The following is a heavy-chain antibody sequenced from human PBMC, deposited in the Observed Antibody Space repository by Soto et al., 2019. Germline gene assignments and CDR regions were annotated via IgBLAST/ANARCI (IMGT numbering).Heavy chain of an antibody. CDR3: ARRGSGDLDY. CDR1: GGSISSYY. Sequence: SETLSLTCTVSGGSISSYYWSWIRQPPGKGLEWIGYIYYSGSTNYNPSLKSRVTISVDTSKNQFSLKLSSVTAADTAVYYCARRGSGDLDYWGQGTLVTVSS. J-gene: IGHJ4*02. CDR2: IYYSGST. V-gene: IGHV4-59*01. D-gene: IGHD2-15*01.